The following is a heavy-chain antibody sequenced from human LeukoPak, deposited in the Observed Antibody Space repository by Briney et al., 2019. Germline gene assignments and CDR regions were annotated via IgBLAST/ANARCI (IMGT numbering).Heavy chain of an antibody. Sequence: GGSLRLSCAASGFTFSSYAMSWVRQAPGKGLVWVSRINSDGSSTSYADSVKGRFTISRDNAKNTLYLQMNSLRAEDTAVYYCARAYGIAAAGTVWGQGTLVTVSS. CDR2: INSDGSST. D-gene: IGHD6-13*01. CDR3: ARAYGIAAAGTV. CDR1: GFTFSSYA. J-gene: IGHJ4*02. V-gene: IGHV3-74*01.